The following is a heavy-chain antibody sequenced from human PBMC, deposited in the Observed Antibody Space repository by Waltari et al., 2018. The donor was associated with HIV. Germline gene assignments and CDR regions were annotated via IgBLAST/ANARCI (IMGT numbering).Heavy chain of an antibody. J-gene: IGHJ4*02. CDR2: IYNNNST. Sequence: EVQLVETGGGLIQPGGSLRLSCAASGLTGSSNFMNWVRQAPGKGLEWVSLIYNNNSTYYADSVKGRFTISRDNSKNTLYLQMNSLRAEDTAVYYCARVRSTMGRFQGFDYWGQGTLVTVSS. CDR3: ARVRSTMGRFQGFDY. CDR1: GLTGSSNF. V-gene: IGHV3-53*02. D-gene: IGHD1-26*01.